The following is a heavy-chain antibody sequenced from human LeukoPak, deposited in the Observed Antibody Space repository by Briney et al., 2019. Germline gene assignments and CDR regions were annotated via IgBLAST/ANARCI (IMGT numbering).Heavy chain of an antibody. J-gene: IGHJ4*02. CDR2: ISGSISGSDGRT. V-gene: IGHV3-23*01. Sequence: PGGSLRLSCAASGFTFSSRAMSWVRQAPGKGLEWVSGISGSISGSDGRTHYADSVKGRFTISRDNSKNTLYLQMNSLRAEDTAVYYCAKHQTPLSEWFPHPEPEYWGQGTLVTVSS. CDR1: GFTFSSRA. CDR3: AKHQTPLSEWFPHPEPEY. D-gene: IGHD3-3*01.